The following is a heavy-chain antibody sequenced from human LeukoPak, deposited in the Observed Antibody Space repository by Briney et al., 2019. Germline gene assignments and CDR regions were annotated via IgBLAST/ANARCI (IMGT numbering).Heavy chain of an antibody. D-gene: IGHD2-2*01. J-gene: IGHJ5*02. V-gene: IGHV1-69*04. CDR2: IIPILGIA. CDR3: ARDRCSSTSCYGVGNWYDP. CDR1: GGTFSSYA. Sequence: SVKVSCKASGGTFSSYAISWVRQAPGQGLEWMGRIIPILGIANYAQKFQGRVTITADKSTSTAYMEPSSLRSEDTAVYYCARDRCSSTSCYGVGNWYDPWGQGTLVTVSS.